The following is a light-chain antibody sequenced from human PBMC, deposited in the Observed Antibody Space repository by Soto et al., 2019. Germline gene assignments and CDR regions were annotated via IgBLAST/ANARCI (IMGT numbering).Light chain of an antibody. V-gene: IGKV1-5*03. J-gene: IGKJ1*01. Sequence: DIQMTQSPSTLSGSVGDRVTITCRASQTISSWLAWYQQKPGKAPKLLIYKASTLKSGVPSRFSGSGSGTDFTLTITRLEPEDFAVYYCQYYGNSPLTFGQGTKVDI. CDR3: QYYGNSPLT. CDR2: KAS. CDR1: QTISSW.